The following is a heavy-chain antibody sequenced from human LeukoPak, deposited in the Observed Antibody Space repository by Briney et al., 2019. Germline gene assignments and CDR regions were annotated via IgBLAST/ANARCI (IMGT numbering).Heavy chain of an antibody. V-gene: IGHV4-39*01. J-gene: IGHJ5*02. CDR3: ARHPTYYSMVRFDP. CDR1: GGSISSSSYY. Sequence: SETLSLTCTVSGGSISSSSYYWGWIRQPPGKGLEWIGSIYYSGSTYYNPSLKSRVTISVGTSKNQFSLKLSSVTAADTAVYYCARHPTYYSMVRFDPWGQGTLVTVSS. CDR2: IYYSGST. D-gene: IGHD3-10*01.